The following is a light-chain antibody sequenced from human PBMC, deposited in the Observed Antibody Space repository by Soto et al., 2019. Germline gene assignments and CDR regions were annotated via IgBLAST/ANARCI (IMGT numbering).Light chain of an antibody. CDR1: SSNIGSNY. Sequence: SGSIFKSESSSNIGSNYVYWYQQLPGTAPNLLIYRNNQRPSGVPDRFSGSKSGTSASLAISGLRSEDEANYYWAAWDDSLSGYVFGTGTKVTVL. J-gene: IGLJ1*01. CDR2: RNN. V-gene: IGLV1-47*01. CDR3: AAWDDSLSGYV.